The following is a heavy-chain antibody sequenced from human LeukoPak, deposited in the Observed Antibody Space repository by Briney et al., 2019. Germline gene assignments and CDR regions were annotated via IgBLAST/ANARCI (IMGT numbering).Heavy chain of an antibody. CDR2: IYYSGST. J-gene: IGHJ6*03. CDR1: GGSISDYY. V-gene: IGHV4-59*01. CDR3: ARGDFCSSSNCYLRPMDV. Sequence: PSETLSLTCTVSGGSISDYYWNWIRQPPGKGLEWIGYIYYSGSTTYNPSLKSRVTMSVDTAKNQFSLKLRSVTAADTAVYHCARGDFCSSSNCYLRPMDVWGKGTTVTVSS. D-gene: IGHD2-2*01.